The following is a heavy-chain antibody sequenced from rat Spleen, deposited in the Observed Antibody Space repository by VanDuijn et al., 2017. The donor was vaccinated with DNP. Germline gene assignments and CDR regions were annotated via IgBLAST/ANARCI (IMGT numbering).Heavy chain of an antibody. J-gene: IGHJ2*01. V-gene: IGHV5S13*01. Sequence: EVQLVESGGGLVQPGRSLKLSCAASGFTFSNSGMHLIRKAPTKCLEVVATITTSGDRTSYPDSVKGRFTISRDNAKNTLYLQMNSLKAEDTATYYCARRYGSYGPFDYWGQGVMVTVSS. CDR3: ARRYGSYGPFDY. CDR2: ITTSGDRT. CDR1: GFTFSNSG. D-gene: IGHD1-8*01.